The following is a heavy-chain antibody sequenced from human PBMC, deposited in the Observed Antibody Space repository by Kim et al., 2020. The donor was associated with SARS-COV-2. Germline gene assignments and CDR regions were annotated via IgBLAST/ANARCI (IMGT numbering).Heavy chain of an antibody. V-gene: IGHV3-23*01. D-gene: IGHD4-4*01. CDR3: AKDPFPPYDYSKVVGDY. J-gene: IGHJ4*02. CDR1: GFTFSSYA. CDR2: ISGSGGST. Sequence: GGSLRLSCAASGFTFSSYAMSWVRQAPGKGLEWVSAISGSGGSTYYADSVKGRFTISRDNSKNTLYLQMNSLRAEDTAVYYCAKDPFPPYDYSKVVGDYWGQGTLVTVSS.